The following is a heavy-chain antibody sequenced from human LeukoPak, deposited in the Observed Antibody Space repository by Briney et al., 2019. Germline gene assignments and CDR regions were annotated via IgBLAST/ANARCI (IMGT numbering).Heavy chain of an antibody. CDR1: GFTFSSYE. CDR2: ISNSGSSI. V-gene: IGHV3-48*03. Sequence: PGGSLRLSCAASGFTFSSYEMNWVRQAPGKGPEWLSHISNSGSSIQYADSVKGRFTISRDNAKNSLYLQMNSLRVEDTAVYYCARTRDGPFAYWGQGTLVTVSS. J-gene: IGHJ4*02. CDR3: ARTRDGPFAY. D-gene: IGHD5-24*01.